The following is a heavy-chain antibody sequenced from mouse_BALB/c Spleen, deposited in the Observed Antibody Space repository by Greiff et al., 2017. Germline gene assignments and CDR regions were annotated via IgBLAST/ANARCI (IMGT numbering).Heavy chain of an antibody. V-gene: IGHV14-3*02. CDR2: IDPANGNT. CDR1: GFNIKDTY. D-gene: IGHD2-1*01. J-gene: IGHJ4*01. CDR3: ARSGYYGNYYAMDY. Sequence: EVQLQQSGAELVKPGASVKLSCTASGFNIKDTYMHWVKQRPEQGLEWIGRIDPANGNTKYDPKFQGKATITADTSSNTAYLQLSSLTSEDTAVYYCARSGYYGNYYAMDYWGQGTSVTVSS.